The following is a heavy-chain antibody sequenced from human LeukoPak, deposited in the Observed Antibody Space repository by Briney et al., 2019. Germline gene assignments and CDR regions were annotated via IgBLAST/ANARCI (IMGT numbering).Heavy chain of an antibody. V-gene: IGHV1-24*01. CDR3: ATDLRRYYDSSGYYYVDY. J-gene: IGHJ4*02. D-gene: IGHD3-22*01. CDR1: GYTFTSYY. Sequence: ASVKVSCTASGYTFTSYYMHWVRQAPGKGLEWMGGFDPEDGETIYAQKFQGRVTMTEDTSTDTAYMELSSLRSEDTAVYYCATDLRRYYDSSGYYYVDYWGQGTLVTVSS. CDR2: FDPEDGET.